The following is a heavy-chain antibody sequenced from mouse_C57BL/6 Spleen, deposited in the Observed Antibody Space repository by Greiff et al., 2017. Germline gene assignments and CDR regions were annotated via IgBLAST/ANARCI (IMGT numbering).Heavy chain of an antibody. CDR1: GYTFTSYW. Sequence: QVQLKQPGAELVRPGTSVKLSCKASGYTFTSYWMNWVKQRPGQGLEWIGVIDPSDSYTNYNQKFKGKATLTVDTSSSTAYMQLSSLTSVDSAVYYCARWSDSFAYWGQGTLVTVSA. D-gene: IGHD2-4*01. CDR3: ARWSDSFAY. J-gene: IGHJ3*01. CDR2: IDPSDSYT. V-gene: IGHV1-59*01.